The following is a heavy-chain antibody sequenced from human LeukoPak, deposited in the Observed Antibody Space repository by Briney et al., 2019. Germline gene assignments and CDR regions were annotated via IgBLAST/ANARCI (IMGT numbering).Heavy chain of an antibody. D-gene: IGHD3-22*01. CDR2: INPSGGST. V-gene: IGHV1-46*01. Sequence: ASVKVSCKASGYTFASYYMHWVRQPPAQGLEWMGIINPSGGSTSYAQKFQGRGTMTRDTYTSTVYMELSSLRSEDTAVYYCASGVIVVVNGAFDIWGQGTMVTVSS. J-gene: IGHJ3*02. CDR1: GYTFASYY. CDR3: ASGVIVVVNGAFDI.